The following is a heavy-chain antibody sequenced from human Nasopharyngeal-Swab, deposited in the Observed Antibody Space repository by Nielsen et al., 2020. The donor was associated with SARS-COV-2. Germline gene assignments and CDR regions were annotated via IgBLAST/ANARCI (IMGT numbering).Heavy chain of an antibody. CDR2: INPNSGGT. CDR3: ARAAKGYCSSTGCYSIPEYYYYYMDV. V-gene: IGHV1-2*04. Sequence: WVRQAPGQGLEWVGWINPNSGGTNYAQKFQGWVTMTRDTSISTAYMELSRLRSDDTAVYYCARAAKGYCSSTGCYSIPEYYYYYMDVWGKGTTVTVSS. D-gene: IGHD2-2*01. J-gene: IGHJ6*03.